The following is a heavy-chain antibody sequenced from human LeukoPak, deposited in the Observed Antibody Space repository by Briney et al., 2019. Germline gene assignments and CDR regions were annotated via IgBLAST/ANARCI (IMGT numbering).Heavy chain of an antibody. J-gene: IGHJ4*02. CDR1: GFTVSSNY. CDR3: ARDPPGIAASGTY. D-gene: IGHD6-13*01. CDR2: IYSGGST. V-gene: IGHV3-53*01. Sequence: TGGSLRLSCAASGFTVSSNYMSWVRQAPGKGLEWVSVIYSGGSTYYADSVKGRFTISRDSSKNTLFLQMNSLRVEDTAVYYCARDPPGIAASGTYWGQGTLVTVSS.